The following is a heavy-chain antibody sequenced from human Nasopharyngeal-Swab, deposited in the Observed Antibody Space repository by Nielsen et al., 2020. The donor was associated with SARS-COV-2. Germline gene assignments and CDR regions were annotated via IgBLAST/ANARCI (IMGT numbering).Heavy chain of an antibody. V-gene: IGHV3-21*01. Sequence: WIRQPPGKRLEWVSSISRNSDYILYADSVKGRFTISRDNAKNSLFLQMNSLRADDTAVYYCARGGYRDYDYAYWGQGTLVTVSS. J-gene: IGHJ4*02. D-gene: IGHD5-12*01. CDR3: ARGGYRDYDYAY. CDR2: ISRNSDYI.